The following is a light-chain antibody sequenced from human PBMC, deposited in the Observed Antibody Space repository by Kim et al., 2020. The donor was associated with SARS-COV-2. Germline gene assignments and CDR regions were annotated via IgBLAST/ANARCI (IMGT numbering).Light chain of an antibody. CDR2: EAS. V-gene: IGKV1-5*01. CDR1: QRISNS. Sequence: DIQMTQSPSTLSASVGDRVTITCRASQRISNSLAWYQQRPGKAPTLLIYEASSLESGVPSRFSGTGSGTEFTLTISSLQPEDFATYYCQHYDSSSRTFGQGTKVDIK. CDR3: QHYDSSSRT. J-gene: IGKJ1*01.